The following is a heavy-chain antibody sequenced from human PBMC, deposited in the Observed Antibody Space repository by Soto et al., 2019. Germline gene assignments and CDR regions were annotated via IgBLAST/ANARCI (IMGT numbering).Heavy chain of an antibody. CDR2: INSDGSST. CDR1: GFTFSSYW. J-gene: IGHJ6*02. D-gene: IGHD2-21*02. Sequence: GGSLRLSCAASGFTFSSYWMHWVRQAPGKGLVWVSRINSDGSSTSYADSVKGRFTISRDNAKNTLYLQMNSLRAEDTAEYYCAKEPAYCGGDCYYYYCYCIDVWGQGTTVTVSS. V-gene: IGHV3-74*01. CDR3: AKEPAYCGGDCYYYYCYCIDV.